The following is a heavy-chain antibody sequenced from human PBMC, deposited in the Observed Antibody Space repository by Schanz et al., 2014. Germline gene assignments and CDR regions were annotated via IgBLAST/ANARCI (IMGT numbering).Heavy chain of an antibody. V-gene: IGHV3-30*18. CDR3: AKDFVPLVQQLIRSGGAHLDH. CDR2: ISYDGSDK. J-gene: IGHJ4*02. CDR1: GFTFSNYG. Sequence: VQVVESGGGLVQPGGSLRLSCAASGFTFSNYGLVWVRQAPGKGLEWLAVISYDGSDKFHPDSVKGRFTISRDNSKNTLYLQMNSLRVEDTAVYYCAKDFVPLVQQLIRSGGAHLDHWGQGTLVTVSS. D-gene: IGHD6-13*01.